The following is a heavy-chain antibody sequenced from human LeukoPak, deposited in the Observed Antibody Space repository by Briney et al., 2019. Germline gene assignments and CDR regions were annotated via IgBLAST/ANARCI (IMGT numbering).Heavy chain of an antibody. CDR1: GGSISSYY. CDR3: AREIAVAGRAFDI. D-gene: IGHD6-19*01. J-gene: IGHJ3*02. V-gene: IGHV4-4*07. Sequence: SETLSLTCTVAGGSISSYYWSWLRQPAGKGLEWIGRIYTSESTNYNPSLKSRVTMSVDTSKNQFSLKLSSVTAADTAVYYCAREIAVAGRAFDIWGQGTMVTVSS. CDR2: IYTSEST.